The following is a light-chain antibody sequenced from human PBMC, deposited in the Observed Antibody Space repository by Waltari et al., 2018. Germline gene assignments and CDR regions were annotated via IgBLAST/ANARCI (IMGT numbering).Light chain of an antibody. J-gene: IGKJ5*01. V-gene: IGKV1-5*03. Sequence: DIQMTQSPSTLSASEGDRVTLTFRASQSINYRLAWYQQKPGKAPKLLTYEASTLETGVPSRFSGSGSGTEFTLTIGSLQPDDFAIYYCQQYNTYPVTFGQGTRLEIK. CDR3: QQYNTYPVT. CDR2: EAS. CDR1: QSINYR.